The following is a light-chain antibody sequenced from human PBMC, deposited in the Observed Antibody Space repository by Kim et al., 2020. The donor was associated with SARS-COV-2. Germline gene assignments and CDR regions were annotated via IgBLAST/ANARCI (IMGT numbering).Light chain of an antibody. V-gene: IGLV3-1*01. CDR2: QDT. CDR3: QTWDSGTVI. J-gene: IGLJ2*01. CDR1: KLGDKY. Sequence: VSPGQTASITCSGDKLGDKYACWYQQRPGQSPVLVIYQDTKRPSGIPERFSGSNSGNTATLTISGTQAMDEADYYCQTWDSGTVILGGGTQLTVL.